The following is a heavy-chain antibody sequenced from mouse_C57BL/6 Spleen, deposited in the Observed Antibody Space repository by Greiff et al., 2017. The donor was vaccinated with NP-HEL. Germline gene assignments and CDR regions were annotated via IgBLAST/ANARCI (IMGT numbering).Heavy chain of an antibody. CDR2: INPYNGGT. CDR1: GYTFTDYY. Sequence: EVKLQESGPVLVKPGASVKMSCKASGYTFTDYYMNWVKQSHGKSLEWIGVINPYNGGTSYNQKFKGKATLTVDKSSSTAYMELNSLTSEDSAVYYCARATTVVATGAMDYWGQGTSVTVSS. CDR3: ARATTVVATGAMDY. D-gene: IGHD1-1*01. V-gene: IGHV1-19*01. J-gene: IGHJ4*01.